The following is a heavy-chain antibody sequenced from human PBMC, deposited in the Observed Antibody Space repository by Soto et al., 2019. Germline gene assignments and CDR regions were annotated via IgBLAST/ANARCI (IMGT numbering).Heavy chain of an antibody. CDR3: ARVSESFWSGYYSIFDY. CDR2: ISYDGSNK. D-gene: IGHD3-3*01. V-gene: IGHV3-30-3*01. J-gene: IGHJ4*02. CDR1: GFTFSSYA. Sequence: GGSLRLSCAASGFTFSSYAMHWVRQASGKGLEWVAVISYDGSNKYYADSVKGRFTISRDNSKNTLYLQMNSLRAEDTAVYYCARVSESFWSGYYSIFDYWGQGTLVTVSS.